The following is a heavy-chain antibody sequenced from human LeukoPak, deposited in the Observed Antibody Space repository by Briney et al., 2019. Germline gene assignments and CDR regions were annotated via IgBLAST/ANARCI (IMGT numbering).Heavy chain of an antibody. D-gene: IGHD4-11*01. J-gene: IGHJ4*02. CDR3: ARATVTFDY. CDR1: GASISSGGYY. Sequence: SQTLSLTCTVSGASISSGGYYWSWIRRPPGKGLEWIGYIYHSGSTYYNPSLKSRVTISVDRSRNQFSLKLSSVTAADTAVYYCARATVTFDYWGQGTLVTVSS. CDR2: IYHSGST. V-gene: IGHV4-30-2*01.